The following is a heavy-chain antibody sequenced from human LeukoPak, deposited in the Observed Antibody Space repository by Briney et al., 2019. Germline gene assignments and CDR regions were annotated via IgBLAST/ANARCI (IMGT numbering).Heavy chain of an antibody. CDR2: INPNSGGT. D-gene: IGHD4-17*01. Sequence: ASLKVSCKASGYTFTGYYMHWVRQAPGQGLEWMGWINPNSGGTNYAQKFQGRVTMTRDTSISTAYMELSRLRSDDTAVYYCARDSSDYGDYLGDYWGQGTLVTVSS. CDR3: ARDSSDYGDYLGDY. J-gene: IGHJ4*02. CDR1: GYTFTGYY. V-gene: IGHV1-2*02.